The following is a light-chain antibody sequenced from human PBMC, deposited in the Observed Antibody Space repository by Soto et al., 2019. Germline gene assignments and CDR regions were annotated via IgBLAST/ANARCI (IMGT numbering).Light chain of an antibody. CDR2: DVS. V-gene: IGLV2-11*01. CDR1: SSDIGGYNY. CDR3: CSYAGTYTYV. J-gene: IGLJ1*01. Sequence: QSVLTQPRSVSGSPGQSVAISCTGISSDIGGYNYVSWFQQHPGKAPKLMIYDVSKWPSGVPDRFSGSKSGNTASLTISGLQAEDEADYYCCSYAGTYTYVFGTGTKVTVL.